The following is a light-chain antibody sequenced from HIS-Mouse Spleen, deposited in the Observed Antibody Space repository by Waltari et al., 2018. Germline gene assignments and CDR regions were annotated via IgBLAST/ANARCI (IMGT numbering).Light chain of an antibody. J-gene: IGKJ3*01. V-gene: IGKV1-8*01. CDR3: QQYYSYPFT. Sequence: IRMAQSPSALCASTGYSVTITCRASQGISSYLAWYQQKPGKAPKLLIYAASTLQSGVPSRFSGSGSGTDFTLTISCLQSEDFATYYCQQYYSYPFTFGPGTKVDIK. CDR2: AAS. CDR1: QGISSY.